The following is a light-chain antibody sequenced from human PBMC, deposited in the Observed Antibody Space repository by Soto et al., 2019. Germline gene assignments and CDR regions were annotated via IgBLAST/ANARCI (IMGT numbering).Light chain of an antibody. CDR1: SGHSSYI. J-gene: IGLJ2*01. CDR3: ETWDINTHVV. Sequence: QSVLTQSSSASASLGSSVKLTCTLNSGHSSYIIAWHQQQPGKAPRYLMKLEGSGSYNKGSGVPDRFSGSSSGADRYLTISNLQFEDEADYYCETWDINTHVVFGGGTKLTVL. V-gene: IGLV4-60*02. CDR2: LEGSGSY.